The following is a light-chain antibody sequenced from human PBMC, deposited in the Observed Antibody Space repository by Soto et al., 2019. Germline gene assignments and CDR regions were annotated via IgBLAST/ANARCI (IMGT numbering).Light chain of an antibody. CDR3: LQSYSSLVT. Sequence: IAMTQSPASLSASVGDRVTITCRTSQTIATYLNWFQHKSGRAPKLLIYTSSSVNSGVSSRFRGSGSGTDFTLTINDVQPEDSATYYCLQSYSSLVTFGAGTKVEIK. CDR1: QTIATY. V-gene: IGKV1-39*01. J-gene: IGKJ4*01. CDR2: TSS.